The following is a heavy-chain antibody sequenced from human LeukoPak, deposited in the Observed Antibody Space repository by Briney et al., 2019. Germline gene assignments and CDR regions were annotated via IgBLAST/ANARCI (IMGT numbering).Heavy chain of an antibody. J-gene: IGHJ3*02. D-gene: IGHD6-19*01. CDR2: IWYDGSNK. CDR1: GFTFSSYG. CDR3: AREYRQWLADDAFDI. Sequence: PGRSLRLSCAASGFTFSSYGMHWVRQAPGKGLEWVAVIWYDGSNKYYADSVKGRFTISRDNSKHTLYLQMNSLRAEDTAVYYCAREYRQWLADDAFDIWGQATMVTVSS. V-gene: IGHV3-33*01.